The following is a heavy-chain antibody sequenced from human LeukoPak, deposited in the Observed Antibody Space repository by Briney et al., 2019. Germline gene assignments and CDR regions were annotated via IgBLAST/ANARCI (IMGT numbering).Heavy chain of an antibody. CDR3: TTYFETGGYFAFDH. D-gene: IGHD3-22*01. CDR2: IYPDDSNT. Sequence: GESLKISCKTSGYIFINYWIGWVRQRPGKGLEWMTIIYPDDSNTKYSPSLQGQVTISVDKSIGTAYPQWSSLKASDTAMYYCTTYFETGGYFAFDHWGQGTLVTVSS. J-gene: IGHJ4*02. V-gene: IGHV5-51*01. CDR1: GYIFINYW.